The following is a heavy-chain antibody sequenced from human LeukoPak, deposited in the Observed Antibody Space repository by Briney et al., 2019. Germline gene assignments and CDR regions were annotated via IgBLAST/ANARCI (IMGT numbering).Heavy chain of an antibody. V-gene: IGHV4-59*12. CDR2: IYHTGST. Sequence: SETLSLTCTVSGGSISSYYWSWIRQPPGKGLEWIGYIYHTGSTSYNPSLKGRVTISVDTSKNQFSLKLSSVTAADTAIYYCARPLHCSSTTCYDWFDPWGQGTLVTVSS. J-gene: IGHJ5*02. D-gene: IGHD2-2*01. CDR3: ARPLHCSSTTCYDWFDP. CDR1: GGSISSYY.